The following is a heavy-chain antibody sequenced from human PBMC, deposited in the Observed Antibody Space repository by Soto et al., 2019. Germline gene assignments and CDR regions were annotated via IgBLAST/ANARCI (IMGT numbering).Heavy chain of an antibody. D-gene: IGHD7-27*01. CDR3: AHKFSPGPFDY. CDR1: GFSLSSSRVG. CDR2: IYWDDDK. V-gene: IGHV2-5*02. Sequence: SGPTLANRTQTLTLTCTVTGFSLSSSRVGVGWIRQPPEKALEWLGIIYWDDDKRYSPSLKSRLTITKDTSKNQVVLTMTNMDPVDTATYYCAHKFSPGPFDYWGQGALVTVSS. J-gene: IGHJ4*02.